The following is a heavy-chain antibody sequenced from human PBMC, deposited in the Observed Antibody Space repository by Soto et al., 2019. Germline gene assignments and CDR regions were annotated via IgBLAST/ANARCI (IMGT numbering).Heavy chain of an antibody. D-gene: IGHD7-27*01. CDR1: GVSVSSNSHH. V-gene: IGHV4-61*01. J-gene: IGHJ4*02. CDR2: QSGNT. Sequence: QVQLQESGPGLVNPSETLSLTCAVSGVSVSSNSHHWTWIRQPPGKGLEWIGQSGNTNDNPSLKRRISISVETSKNQFSLRLRSVTAADTAIYYCAVYKGGGAGDGYWGQGTLVTVSS. CDR3: AVYKGGGAGDGY.